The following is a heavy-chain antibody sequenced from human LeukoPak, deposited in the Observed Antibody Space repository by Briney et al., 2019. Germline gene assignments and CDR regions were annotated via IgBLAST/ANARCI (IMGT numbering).Heavy chain of an antibody. CDR2: IYHSGST. J-gene: IGHJ1*01. Sequence: SETLSLTCAVSGGSISSGGYSWSWIRQPPGKGLEWIGYIYHSGSTYYNPSLKSRVTISVDTSKNQFSLKLSSVTAADTAVYYCARVVGRARSGYFQHWGQGTLVTVSS. D-gene: IGHD4/OR15-4a*01. CDR1: GGSISSGGYS. V-gene: IGHV4-30-2*01. CDR3: ARVVGRARSGYFQH.